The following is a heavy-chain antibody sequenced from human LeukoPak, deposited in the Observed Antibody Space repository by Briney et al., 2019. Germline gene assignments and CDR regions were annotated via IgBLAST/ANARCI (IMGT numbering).Heavy chain of an antibody. CDR3: ARRRTSPVAFDI. Sequence: PSEALSLTCTVSGGSISSYYWTWIRQPPGKGLEWIGYIFYSGSTNYNPSLRSRVTISVDTSKNPFSLKVSSVTAADTAVYYCARRRTSPVAFDIWGQGTMVTASS. CDR2: IFYSGST. J-gene: IGHJ3*02. CDR1: GGSISSYY. V-gene: IGHV4-59*01.